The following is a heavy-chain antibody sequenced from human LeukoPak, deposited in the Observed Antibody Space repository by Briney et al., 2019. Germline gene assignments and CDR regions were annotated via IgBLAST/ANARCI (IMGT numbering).Heavy chain of an antibody. Sequence: RSETLSLTYTASGGSISSHYWSWIPRPPGKGLWWSGYIYYSGSAAYNPSLKSRVSMSVDTSKNQFSLKLKPVTAADTAVYYCATHGLGYSSGNDWDYWGQGTLVTVSS. CDR1: GGSISSHY. CDR2: IYYSGSA. V-gene: IGHV4-59*08. CDR3: ATHGLGYSSGNDWDY. J-gene: IGHJ4*02. D-gene: IGHD6-19*01.